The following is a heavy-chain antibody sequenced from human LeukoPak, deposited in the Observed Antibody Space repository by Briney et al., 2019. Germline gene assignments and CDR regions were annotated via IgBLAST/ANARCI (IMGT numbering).Heavy chain of an antibody. Sequence: SETLSLTCTVSGGSISSSSYYWGWIRQPPGKGLEWIGSIYNSGSTYYNPSLKSRVTISVDTSKNQFSLKLSSVTAADTAVYYCARRGILTGYPHDYWGQGTLVTVSS. V-gene: IGHV4-39*01. J-gene: IGHJ4*02. CDR3: ARRGILTGYPHDY. CDR2: IYNSGST. CDR1: GGSISSSSYY. D-gene: IGHD3-9*01.